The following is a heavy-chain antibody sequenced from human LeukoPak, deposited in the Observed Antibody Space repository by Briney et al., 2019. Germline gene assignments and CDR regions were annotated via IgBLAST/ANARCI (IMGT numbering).Heavy chain of an antibody. CDR1: GYTLTELS. CDR3: ATVRYYDILTGPRDY. D-gene: IGHD3-9*01. J-gene: IGHJ4*02. Sequence: ASVKVSCKVSGYTLTELSMHWVRQAPGKGLEWMGGFDPEDGETIYAQKFQGRVTMTEDTSTDTAYMELSSLRSEDTAVYYCATVRYYDILTGPRDYWGQGTLVTVSS. V-gene: IGHV1-24*01. CDR2: FDPEDGET.